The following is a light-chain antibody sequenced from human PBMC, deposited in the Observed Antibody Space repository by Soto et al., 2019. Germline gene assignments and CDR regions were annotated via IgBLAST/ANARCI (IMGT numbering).Light chain of an antibody. J-gene: IGLJ1*01. Sequence: TEAACLSGTIEQSITISCTGTSSNIGAYNYASWVLQHPGKAPKHMISEVNRRHSGVSNRFPGTKSGNTAYLTISGLQVEVEVEYFYFSFATAITLGLGTVTKAAVL. CDR2: EVN. CDR3: FSFATAITLG. V-gene: IGLV2-14*01. CDR1: SSNIGAYNY.